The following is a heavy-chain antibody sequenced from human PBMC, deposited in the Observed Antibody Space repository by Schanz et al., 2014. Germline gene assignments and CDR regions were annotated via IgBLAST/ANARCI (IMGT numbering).Heavy chain of an antibody. Sequence: EVHLVESGGGLVQPGGSLRLSCAASGFNFITFAMSWVRQAPGKGPEWVSAIGGDASRTYYADSVKGRFTISRDNSKSPLYLQRNSLRADDTAVYYGARPPPLVRGIAGWFGPWGQGSLVTVSS. V-gene: IGHV3-23*04. J-gene: IGHJ5*02. CDR3: ARPPPLVRGIAGWFGP. CDR1: GFNFITFA. D-gene: IGHD3-10*01. CDR2: IGGDASRT.